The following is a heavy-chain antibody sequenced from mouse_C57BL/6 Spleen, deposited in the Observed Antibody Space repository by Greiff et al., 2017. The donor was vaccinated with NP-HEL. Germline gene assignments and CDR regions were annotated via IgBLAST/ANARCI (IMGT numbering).Heavy chain of an antibody. CDR1: GYTFTSYW. Sequence: QVQLQQPGAELVMPGASVKLSCKASGYTFTSYWMHWVKQRPGQGLEWIGEIDPSDSYTNYNQKFKGKSTLTVDKSSITAYMQLSSLTSEDSAVYYCASHNWDAPFAYWGQGTLVTVSA. CDR2: IDPSDSYT. J-gene: IGHJ3*01. CDR3: ASHNWDAPFAY. V-gene: IGHV1-69*01. D-gene: IGHD4-1*01.